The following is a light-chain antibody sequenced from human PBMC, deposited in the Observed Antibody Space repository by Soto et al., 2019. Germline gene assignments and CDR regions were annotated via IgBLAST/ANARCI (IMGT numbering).Light chain of an antibody. Sequence: EIVMTQSPATLSVSPGERATLSCRASQSVGSNLAWYQQKPGQAPRLLIYGASTRATGIPARFSGSGSGTEFTLTISSLQSEDFATDFYQQYNNWPPDRTFGQGTKVEIK. V-gene: IGKV3-15*01. J-gene: IGKJ1*01. CDR3: QQYNNWPPDRT. CDR2: GAS. CDR1: QSVGSN.